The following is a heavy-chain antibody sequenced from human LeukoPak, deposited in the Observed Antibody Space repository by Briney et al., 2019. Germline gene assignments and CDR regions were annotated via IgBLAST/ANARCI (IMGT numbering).Heavy chain of an antibody. V-gene: IGHV4-59*08. CDR2: IYYSGST. CDR3: ARHTGDYYDSSGWIDY. J-gene: IGHJ4*02. CDR1: GGSISSYY. Sequence: SETLSLTCTVSGGSISSYYWSWIRQPPGKGLEWIGYIYYSGSTNYNPSLKSRVTISVDTSKNQFSLKLSSVTAADTAVYYCARHTGDYYDSSGWIDYWGQGTLVTVSS. D-gene: IGHD3-22*01.